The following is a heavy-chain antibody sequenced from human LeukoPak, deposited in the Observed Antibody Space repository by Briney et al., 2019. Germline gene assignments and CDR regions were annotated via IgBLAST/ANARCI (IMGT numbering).Heavy chain of an antibody. CDR1: GGTFSSYS. Sequence: ASVKVSCKASGGTFSSYSISWVRQAPGQGLEWMGRIIPILGIANYAQKFQGRVTIAADKSTSTAYMELSSLRYEETAVYYCASGNGYCSGTSCYALGYYFDYWGQGTLVTVSS. V-gene: IGHV1-69*02. D-gene: IGHD2-2*03. J-gene: IGHJ4*02. CDR3: ASGNGYCSGTSCYALGYYFDY. CDR2: IIPILGIA.